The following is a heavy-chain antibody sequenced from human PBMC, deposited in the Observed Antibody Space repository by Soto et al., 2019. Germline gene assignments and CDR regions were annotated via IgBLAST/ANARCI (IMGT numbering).Heavy chain of an antibody. CDR1: GYTLTTYF. CDR3: ARDITRGRGFIIPSFNFDY. D-gene: IGHD3-10*01. V-gene: IGHV1-46*03. CDR2: INPSDATT. J-gene: IGHJ4*02. Sequence: ASVKVSCKASGYTLTTYFMHWVRLAPGQGLEWVGMINPSDATTNYAQKFQGRVTMTRDTSTSTVYMDLSSLRSEDTAVYYRARDITRGRGFIIPSFNFDYWGQGTLVTVSS.